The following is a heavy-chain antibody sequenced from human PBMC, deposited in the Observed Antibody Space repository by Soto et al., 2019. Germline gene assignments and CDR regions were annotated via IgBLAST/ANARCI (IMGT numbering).Heavy chain of an antibody. J-gene: IGHJ6*02. V-gene: IGHV4-59*01. CDR1: GGSISSYY. D-gene: IGHD4-17*01. CDR2: IYYSGST. Sequence: PSETLSLTCTVSGGSISSYYWSWIRQPPGKGLEWIEYIYYSGSTNYNPSLKSRVTISVDTSKNQFSLKLSSVTAADTAVYYCARVSRAYGEYTSGGMDVWGQGTTVTVSS. CDR3: ARVSRAYGEYTSGGMDV.